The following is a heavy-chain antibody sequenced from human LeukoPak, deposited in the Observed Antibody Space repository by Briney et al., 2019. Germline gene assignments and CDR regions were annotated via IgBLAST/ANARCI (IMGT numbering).Heavy chain of an antibody. J-gene: IGHJ4*02. CDR3: AKESDDYGDFVY. V-gene: IGHV3-30*18. Sequence: GGSLRLSCAASGFTFSSYAMSWVRQAPGKGLEWVAVISYDGSNKYYADSVKGRLTISRDNSKNTLYLQMNSLRAEDTAVYYCAKESDDYGDFVYWGQGTLVTVSS. CDR1: GFTFSSYA. D-gene: IGHD4-17*01. CDR2: ISYDGSNK.